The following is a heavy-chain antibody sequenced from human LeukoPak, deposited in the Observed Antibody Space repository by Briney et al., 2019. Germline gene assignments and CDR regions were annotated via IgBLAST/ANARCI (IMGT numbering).Heavy chain of an antibody. V-gene: IGHV4-59*01. Sequence: SETLSLTCTVSGGSTTNYYWSWIRQSPGKEVEWIGYIYYSGSTNYNPSLRGRVTISVDTSKNQFSLKLSSVTAADTAVYYCARGGRVYSSGWYGSPFDYWGQGTLVTVSS. D-gene: IGHD6-19*01. J-gene: IGHJ4*02. CDR3: ARGGRVYSSGWYGSPFDY. CDR2: IYYSGST. CDR1: GGSTTNYY.